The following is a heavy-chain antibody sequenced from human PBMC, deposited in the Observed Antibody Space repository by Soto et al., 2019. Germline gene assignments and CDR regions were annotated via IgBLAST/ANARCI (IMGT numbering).Heavy chain of an antibody. CDR1: GDSVSTNSYS. CDR2: IYSSENT. V-gene: IGHV4-39*02. Sequence: SETLSLTCTVSGDSVSTNSYSWGWIRQSPGKGLEWIGTIYSSENTYYNPSLLSRVTISVDTSKNEFSLRLSSVTAADTAVYYCARDYYRFNSGYGFSMDVWGQGTTVTVSS. D-gene: IGHD5-12*01. J-gene: IGHJ6*02. CDR3: ARDYYRFNSGYGFSMDV.